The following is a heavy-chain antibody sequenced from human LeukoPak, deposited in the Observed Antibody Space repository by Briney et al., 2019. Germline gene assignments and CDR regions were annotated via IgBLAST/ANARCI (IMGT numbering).Heavy chain of an antibody. CDR1: GYTFTSYG. CDR2: ISAYNGNT. J-gene: IGHJ4*02. Sequence: ASVKVSCKASGYTFTSYGINWVRQAPGQGLEWMGWISAYNGNTNYAQKFQGSVSMTTDTSTGIAYMELRSLRSDDTAVYYCARVSLSGSSSSAGMDYWGQGTRVTVSS. V-gene: IGHV1-18*01. CDR3: ARVSLSGSSSSAGMDY. D-gene: IGHD6-6*01.